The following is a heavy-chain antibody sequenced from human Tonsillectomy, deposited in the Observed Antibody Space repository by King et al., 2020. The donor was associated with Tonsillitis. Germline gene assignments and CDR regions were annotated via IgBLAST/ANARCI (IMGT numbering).Heavy chain of an antibody. J-gene: IGHJ3*02. Sequence: QLVQSGGGLVQPGGSLRLSCAASGFTFSSYAMSWVRQAPGKGLEWVSAISGSGGSTYYADSVKGRFTISRDNSKNTLYLQMNSLRAEDTAVYYCAKEVGRGAVVGATSNAFDIWGQGTMVTVSS. CDR3: AKEVGRGAVVGATSNAFDI. V-gene: IGHV3-23*04. CDR1: GFTFSSYA. CDR2: ISGSGGST. D-gene: IGHD1-26*01.